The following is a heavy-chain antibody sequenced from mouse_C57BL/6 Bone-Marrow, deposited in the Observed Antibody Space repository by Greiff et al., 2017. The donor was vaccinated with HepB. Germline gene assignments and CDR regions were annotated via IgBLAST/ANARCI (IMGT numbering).Heavy chain of an antibody. V-gene: IGHV14-4*01. CDR3: RRSYYSNSDY. CDR1: GFNIKDYY. J-gene: IGHJ2*01. CDR2: IDPENGDT. D-gene: IGHD2-5*01. Sequence: EVQLQQSGAELVRPGASVKLSCTASGFNIKDYYMHWVKQRPEQGLEWIGWIDPENGDTEYASKFQGKATITADTSSNTAYLQLSSLTSEDTAVYYCRRSYYSNSDYWGQGTTLTVSS.